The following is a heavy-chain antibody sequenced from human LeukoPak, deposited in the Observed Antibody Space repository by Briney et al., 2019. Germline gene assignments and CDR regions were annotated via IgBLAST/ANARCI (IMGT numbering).Heavy chain of an antibody. J-gene: IGHJ5*02. CDR2: IYPGDSDT. CDR3: ARSGYSYGYAWFDP. Sequence: GESLKISCKGSGYSFTSYWIGWVRRLPGKGLEWMGVIYPGDSDTRYSPSFQGQVTISADKSISTAYLQWSSLKASDTAMYYCARSGYSYGYAWFDPWGQGTLVTVSS. D-gene: IGHD5-18*01. V-gene: IGHV5-51*01. CDR1: GYSFTSYW.